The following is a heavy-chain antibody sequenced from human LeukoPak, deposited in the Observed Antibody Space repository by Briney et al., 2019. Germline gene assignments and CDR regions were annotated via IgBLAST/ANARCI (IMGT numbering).Heavy chain of an antibody. Sequence: SETLSLTCTVSGGSTSSYYWSWIRQPPGKGLEWIGYIYYSGSTNYNPSLKSRVTISVDTSKNQFSLKLSSVTAADTAVYYCARLRSGLIPDYWGQGTLVTVSS. J-gene: IGHJ4*02. V-gene: IGHV4-59*01. CDR2: IYYSGST. CDR1: GGSTSSYY. D-gene: IGHD3-3*01. CDR3: ARLRSGLIPDY.